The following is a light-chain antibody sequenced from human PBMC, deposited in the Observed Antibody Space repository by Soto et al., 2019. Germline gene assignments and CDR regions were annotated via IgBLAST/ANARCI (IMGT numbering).Light chain of an antibody. Sequence: EIVMTQSPATLSVSPGERATLSCRASQSVTDNLAWYQQKPGQAPRLLIYGASTRYTAVPARFSGGGSETEFTLTISSLRSEDFAVYYCQQYKDWPRTFGQGTKVEIK. CDR3: QQYKDWPRT. CDR1: QSVTDN. J-gene: IGKJ1*01. V-gene: IGKV3-15*01. CDR2: GAS.